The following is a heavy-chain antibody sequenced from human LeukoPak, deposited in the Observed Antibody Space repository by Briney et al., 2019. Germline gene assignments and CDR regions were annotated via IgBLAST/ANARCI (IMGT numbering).Heavy chain of an antibody. CDR1: GFTFSSYG. V-gene: IGHV3-30*03. J-gene: IGHJ6*02. CDR2: ISYDGSNE. D-gene: IGHD2-2*01. CDR3: ARVRAGYCTSTSCYTGMDV. Sequence: SLRLSCAASGFTFSSYGMHWVRQAPGKGLEWVALISYDGSNEYYADSVRGRFTISRGNSKFTLYMQMNSLRAEDTAVYYCARVRAGYCTSTSCYTGMDVWGQGTTVTVSS.